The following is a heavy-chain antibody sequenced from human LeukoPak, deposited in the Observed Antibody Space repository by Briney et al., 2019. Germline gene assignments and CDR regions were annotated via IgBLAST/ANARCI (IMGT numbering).Heavy chain of an antibody. Sequence: GESLQISCKGSGYRFTSDWIGWVRQMPGKGLEWMGIIYPGDSDTRYSPSFQGQVTISADKSISTAYLQWSSLKASDTAMYYCARTITGTTSAAFDIWGQGTMVTVSS. D-gene: IGHD1-7*01. CDR3: ARTITGTTSAAFDI. CDR2: IYPGDSDT. V-gene: IGHV5-51*01. CDR1: GYRFTSDW. J-gene: IGHJ3*02.